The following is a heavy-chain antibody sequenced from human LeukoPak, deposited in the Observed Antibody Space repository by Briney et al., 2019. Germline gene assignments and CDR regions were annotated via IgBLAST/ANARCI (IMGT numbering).Heavy chain of an antibody. D-gene: IGHD1-1*01. V-gene: IGHV3-48*03. CDR2: ISSGSTI. J-gene: IGHJ4*02. CDR1: GFTFSSYE. Sequence: GGSLRLSCAASGFTFSSYEMNWVRQAPGKGLEWVSYISSGSTIYYADSVKGRFPISRDNAKNSLYLQMNSLRAEDTALYYCATRTILDYWGQGTLVTVSS. CDR3: ATRTILDY.